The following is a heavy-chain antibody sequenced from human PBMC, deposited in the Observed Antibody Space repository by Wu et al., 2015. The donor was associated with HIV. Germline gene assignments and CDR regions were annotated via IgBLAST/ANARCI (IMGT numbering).Heavy chain of an antibody. Sequence: QVQLVQSGAEVKKPGASVKVSCKASGYTFTGYYMHWVRQAPGLGLEWMAWINANTGETNYAPNFQGRVTLTRDTSITTAYMELGRLTSDDTAVYYCASSPNRGSLYWYFDLWGRGTLVTVSS. CDR1: GYTFTGYY. D-gene: IGHD1-14*01. V-gene: IGHV1-2*02. CDR3: ASSPNRGSLYWYFDL. CDR2: INANTGET. J-gene: IGHJ2*01.